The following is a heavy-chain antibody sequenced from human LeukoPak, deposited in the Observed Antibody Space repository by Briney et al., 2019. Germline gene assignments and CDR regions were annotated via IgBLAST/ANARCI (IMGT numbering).Heavy chain of an antibody. CDR2: ISYDGSNK. D-gene: IGHD3-16*01. J-gene: IGHJ4*02. V-gene: IGHV3-30-3*01. Sequence: PGGSLRLSCAASGFTFSSYAMHWVRQAPGKGLEWVAVISYDGSNKYYADSVKGRFTISRDNSKNTLYLQMNSLRAEDTAVYYCARDLQYDYVWGPYDYWGREPWSPSPQ. CDR3: ARDLQYDYVWGPYDY. CDR1: GFTFSSYA.